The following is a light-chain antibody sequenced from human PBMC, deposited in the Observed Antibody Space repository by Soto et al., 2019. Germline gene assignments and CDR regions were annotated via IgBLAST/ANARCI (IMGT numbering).Light chain of an antibody. CDR1: QSVSSYY. CDR3: QQCGSSPWT. CDR2: AAS. V-gene: IGKV3-20*01. J-gene: IGKJ1*01. Sequence: EIVLTLSPGTLSLSAGERATLSCRASQSVSSYYLAWYQQKPGQAPRLLIYAASNRATGIPDRFSGGGSGTDFTLTISRLEPEDFAVYYCQQCGSSPWTFGQGTKVDIK.